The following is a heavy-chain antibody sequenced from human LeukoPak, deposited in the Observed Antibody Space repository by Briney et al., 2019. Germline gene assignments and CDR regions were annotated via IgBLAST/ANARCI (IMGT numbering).Heavy chain of an antibody. CDR2: IYHSGSP. D-gene: IGHD1-1*01. CDR3: ARVNINNWHSCDY. J-gene: IGHJ4*02. Sequence: PSETLSLTCAVSGGSISSNNWWGWVRQPPGKGLEWVGEIYHSGSPNYNPSLKSRVTISVDKSRNHFSLNLSSVTAADTAVYYCARVNINNWHSCDYWGQGTLVTVSS. V-gene: IGHV4-4*02. CDR1: GGSISSNNW.